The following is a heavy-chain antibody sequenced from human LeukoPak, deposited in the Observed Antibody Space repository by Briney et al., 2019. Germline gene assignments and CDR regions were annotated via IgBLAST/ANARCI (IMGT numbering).Heavy chain of an antibody. Sequence: SETLSLTCAVYGGSFSGYYWSWIRQPPGKGLEWIGEINHSGSTNYNPSLKSPVTISVDTSKNQFSLKLSSVTAADTAVYYCVRGLLWFGEFSFYFDYWGQGTLVTVSS. CDR1: GGSFSGYY. CDR2: INHSGST. D-gene: IGHD3-10*01. CDR3: VRGLLWFGEFSFYFDY. V-gene: IGHV4-34*01. J-gene: IGHJ4*02.